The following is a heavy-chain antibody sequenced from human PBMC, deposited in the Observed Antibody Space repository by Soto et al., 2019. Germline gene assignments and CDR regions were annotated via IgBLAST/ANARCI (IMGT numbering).Heavy chain of an antibody. CDR3: ARDSDYGDYVYYYYYGMDV. CDR1: GYTFTSCG. CDR2: ISAYNGNT. V-gene: IGHV1-18*04. J-gene: IGHJ6*02. D-gene: IGHD4-17*01. Sequence: ASVKRSCKTSGYTFTSCGIFWVIQAPGQGLDWMGWISAYNGNTNYAQKLQGRVTMTTDTSTSTAYMELRSLRSDDTAVYYCARDSDYGDYVYYYYYGMDVWGQGTTVTVSS.